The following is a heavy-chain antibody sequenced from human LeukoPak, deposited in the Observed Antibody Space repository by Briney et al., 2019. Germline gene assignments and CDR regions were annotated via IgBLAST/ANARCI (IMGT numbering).Heavy chain of an antibody. CDR1: GITFSSDA. J-gene: IGHJ4*02. D-gene: IGHD3-10*01. V-gene: IGHV3-23*01. Sequence: GGSLRLSCAASGITFSSDAMSWVRQAPGKGLEWVSAINGGSTHYAGSVKGRFTISRDNSKNTLFLQMNSLRAEDTALYYCAKGSYGSGSYVDYWGQGTLITVSS. CDR2: INGGST. CDR3: AKGSYGSGSYVDY.